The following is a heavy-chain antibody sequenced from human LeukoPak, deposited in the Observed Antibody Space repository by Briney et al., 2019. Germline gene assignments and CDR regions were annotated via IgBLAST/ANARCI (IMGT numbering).Heavy chain of an antibody. Sequence: ASVTVSCKASGYTFTDYYMHWVRQAPGQGLEWMGWINPNSGGTNYAQKFQGRVTMTRDTSISTAYMELSRLRSDDTAVYYCARDLYDLSGGGAFDIWGQGTMVTVSS. V-gene: IGHV1-2*02. CDR2: INPNSGGT. J-gene: IGHJ3*02. CDR1: GYTFTDYY. CDR3: ARDLYDLSGGGAFDI. D-gene: IGHD2-15*01.